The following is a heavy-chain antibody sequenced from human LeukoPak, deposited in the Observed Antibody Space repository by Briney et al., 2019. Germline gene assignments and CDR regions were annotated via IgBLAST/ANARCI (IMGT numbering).Heavy chain of an antibody. J-gene: IGHJ4*02. CDR2: IYYSGST. CDR1: GGSISSYY. V-gene: IGHV4-59*08. Sequence: SETLSLTCTVSGGSISSYYWSWIRQAPGKGLEWIGYIYYSGSTNYNPSLKSRVTIAVDTSKNQFSLKLSSVIAADTAVYYCATLPAGYWGQGTLVTVSS. CDR3: ATLPAGY.